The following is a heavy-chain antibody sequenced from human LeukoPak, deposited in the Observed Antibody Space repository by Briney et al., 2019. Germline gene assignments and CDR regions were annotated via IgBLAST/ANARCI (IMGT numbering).Heavy chain of an antibody. CDR1: GFTFSSYA. CDR3: AKDRYSYAFEYSDS. CDR2: ISNDGSKK. D-gene: IGHD5-18*01. J-gene: IGHJ4*02. Sequence: GGSLRLSCAASGFTFSSYAMHWVRQAPGKGLEWVAVISNDGSKKYYADSVKGRFTISRDNSKNTLSLQVSSLRTEDTAVYYCAKDRYSYAFEYSDSWGQGTLVTVSS. V-gene: IGHV3-30*04.